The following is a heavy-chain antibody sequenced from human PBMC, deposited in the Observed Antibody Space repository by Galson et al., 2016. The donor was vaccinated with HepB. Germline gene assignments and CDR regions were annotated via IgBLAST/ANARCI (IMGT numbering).Heavy chain of an antibody. Sequence: SVKVSCKASGGIFSSYATNWVRQAPGQGLEWMGGIIPIFGTTNYAQKFQGRVTITADESTSTAYMEVSSLRSEDTAVYYCAKANCGGDCYSLVAFDIWGQGTMVTVSS. CDR2: IIPIFGTT. J-gene: IGHJ3*02. CDR1: GGIFSSYA. D-gene: IGHD2-21*02. V-gene: IGHV1-69*13. CDR3: AKANCGGDCYSLVAFDI.